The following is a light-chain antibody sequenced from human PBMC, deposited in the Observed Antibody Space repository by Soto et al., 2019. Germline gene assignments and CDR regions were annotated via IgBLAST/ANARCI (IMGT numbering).Light chain of an antibody. CDR3: QQLETFPLT. Sequence: AIQVTQSPSSLSASVGDTVTITCRASQGISSAFAWYQQKPGKVPRLLIYDGFNLQSGLPSRFGGSGSGTEFTLTIRRLQPEDFATYYCQQLETFPLTFGQGTRLEVK. J-gene: IGKJ5*01. CDR2: DGF. CDR1: QGISSA. V-gene: IGKV1-13*02.